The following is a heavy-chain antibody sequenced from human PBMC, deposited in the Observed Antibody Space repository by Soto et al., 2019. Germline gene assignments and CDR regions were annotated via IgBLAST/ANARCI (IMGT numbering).Heavy chain of an antibody. CDR1: GGSISSGGYS. CDR3: ARGQSSSGDNWFDP. D-gene: IGHD6-6*01. Sequence: TLSLTCAVSGGSISSGGYSWSWIRQPPGKGLEWIGYIYHSGSTYYNPSLKSRVTISVDRSKNQFSLKLSSVTAADTAVYYCARGQSSSGDNWFDPWGQGTLVTAPQ. CDR2: IYHSGST. J-gene: IGHJ5*02. V-gene: IGHV4-30-2*01.